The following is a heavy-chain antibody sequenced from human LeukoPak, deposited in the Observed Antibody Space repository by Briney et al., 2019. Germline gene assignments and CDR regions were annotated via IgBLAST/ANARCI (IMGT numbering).Heavy chain of an antibody. J-gene: IGHJ4*02. CDR1: GFTFSTYA. V-gene: IGHV3-23*01. CDR3: AKSLYGGLDY. D-gene: IGHD4-23*01. Sequence: GGSLRLSCAASGFTFSTYAMSWVRQAPGKGLEWVSGISGNAKTPSYADSVKGRFTISRDNSKNTVYLQMNSLRVEDTAVYYCAKSLYGGLDYWGQGTLVTVSS. CDR2: ISGNAKTP.